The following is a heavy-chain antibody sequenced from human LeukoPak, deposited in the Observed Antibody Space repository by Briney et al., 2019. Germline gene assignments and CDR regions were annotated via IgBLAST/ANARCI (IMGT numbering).Heavy chain of an antibody. CDR3: ASIFYYSVPF. J-gene: IGHJ4*02. CDR1: GGSITSPENY. D-gene: IGHD3-10*02. Sequence: SVTLSLTCTVSGGSITSPENYWGWVPQPPGKGLQWIGNIYYSGDTYYNSSLRSRVTLSVDTSQNHFSLRLTSMTAADTAVYYCASIFYYSVPFWGQGALVIVSS. CDR2: IYYSGDT. V-gene: IGHV4-39*02.